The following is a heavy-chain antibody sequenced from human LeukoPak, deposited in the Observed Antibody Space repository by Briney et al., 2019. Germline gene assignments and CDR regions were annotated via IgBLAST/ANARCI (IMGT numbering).Heavy chain of an antibody. Sequence: GGSLRLSCAASGFTFSSYAMSWVRQAPGKGLEWVGRIKSKTDGGTTDYAAPVKGRFTISRDDSKNTLYLQMNSLKTEDTAVYYCTAGPSYYDSSGYHDYWGQGTLVTVSS. D-gene: IGHD3-22*01. CDR1: GFTFSSYA. J-gene: IGHJ4*02. CDR2: IKSKTDGGTT. V-gene: IGHV3-15*01. CDR3: TAGPSYYDSSGYHDY.